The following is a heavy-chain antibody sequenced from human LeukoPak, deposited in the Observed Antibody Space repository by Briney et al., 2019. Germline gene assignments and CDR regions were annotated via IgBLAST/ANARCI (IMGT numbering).Heavy chain of an antibody. CDR2: ISNSGGST. CDR3: AKQTDTTGSRGGAFDI. Sequence: GGSLRLSCAASGFTFSNYAMSWVRQAPGKGLEWVSTISNSGGSTYSADSMKGRFTISRDNSKNTLFLQMSGLGAEDTAVYYCAKQTDTTGSRGGAFDIWGQGTMVTVSS. J-gene: IGHJ3*02. CDR1: GFTFSNYA. V-gene: IGHV3-23*01. D-gene: IGHD2-8*02.